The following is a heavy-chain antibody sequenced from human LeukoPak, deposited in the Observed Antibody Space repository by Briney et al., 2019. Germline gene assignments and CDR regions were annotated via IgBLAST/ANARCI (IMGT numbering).Heavy chain of an antibody. J-gene: IGHJ4*02. D-gene: IGHD6-13*01. Sequence: GASVKVSCKASGGTFSSYAISWVRQAPGQGLEWMGRIIPILGIANYAQKFQGRVTITADKSTSTAYMELSSLRSEDTAVYYCARDYVVGSSSSWPPAVGYWGQGTLVTVSS. V-gene: IGHV1-69*04. CDR2: IIPILGIA. CDR3: ARDYVVGSSSSWPPAVGY. CDR1: GGTFSSYA.